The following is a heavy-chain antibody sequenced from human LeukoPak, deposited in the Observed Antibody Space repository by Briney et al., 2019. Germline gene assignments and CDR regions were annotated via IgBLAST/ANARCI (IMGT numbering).Heavy chain of an antibody. CDR2: IGNSGNTI. Sequence: GGSLRLSCAASGFTFSSYEMNWVRQAPGKGLEWVSYIGNSGNTIYYADYVKGRFTISSDNAKNSLYLQMNSLRAEDTAVYYCARRSRGTGSWYYFDYWGQGTLVTVSS. CDR3: ARRSRGTGSWYYFDY. D-gene: IGHD3-10*01. J-gene: IGHJ4*02. V-gene: IGHV3-48*03. CDR1: GFTFSSYE.